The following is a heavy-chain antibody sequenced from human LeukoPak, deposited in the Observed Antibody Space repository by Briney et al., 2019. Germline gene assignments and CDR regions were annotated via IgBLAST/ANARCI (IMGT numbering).Heavy chain of an antibody. D-gene: IGHD3-10*01. CDR1: GYTLTELS. CDR3: ATPDYGSGSYFEYYFDY. Sequence: ASVRVSCKVSGYTLTELSRHWVRQAPGKGLGWMGGIDPEDGETIYAQKFQGRVTMTEDTSTDTAYMELSSLRSEDTAVYYCATPDYGSGSYFEYYFDYWGQGTLVTVSS. V-gene: IGHV1-24*01. J-gene: IGHJ4*02. CDR2: IDPEDGET.